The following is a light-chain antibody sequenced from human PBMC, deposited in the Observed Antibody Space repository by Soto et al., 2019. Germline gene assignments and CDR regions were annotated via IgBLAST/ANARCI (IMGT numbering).Light chain of an antibody. CDR3: QQYNSYSAWT. Sequence: DIPMTQSPSTLSASVGDRVTITCRASQSISSWLAWYQQKPGKAPKLLIYDASSLESGVPSRFSGSGSGTEFTLTISSLQPDDLATYYCQQYNSYSAWTFGQGTKVEIK. V-gene: IGKV1-5*01. J-gene: IGKJ1*01. CDR2: DAS. CDR1: QSISSW.